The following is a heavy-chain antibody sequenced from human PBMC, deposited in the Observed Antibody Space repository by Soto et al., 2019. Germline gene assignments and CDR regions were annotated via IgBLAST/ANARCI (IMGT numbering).Heavy chain of an antibody. Sequence: ASVKVSCKASGYTFTGYYMHWVRQAPGQGREWMGWSNPNSGGTNYAQKFQGRVTMTRDTSISTAYMELSRLRSDDTAVYYCAREGVTTIFGVVTIRGMDVWGQGTTVTVSS. CDR1: GYTFTGYY. CDR2: SNPNSGGT. J-gene: IGHJ6*02. CDR3: AREGVTTIFGVVTIRGMDV. V-gene: IGHV1-2*02. D-gene: IGHD3-3*01.